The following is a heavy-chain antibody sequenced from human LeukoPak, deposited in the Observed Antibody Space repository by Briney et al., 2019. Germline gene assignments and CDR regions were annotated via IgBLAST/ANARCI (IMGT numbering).Heavy chain of an antibody. CDR1: GFTFSNAW. J-gene: IGHJ4*02. Sequence: GGSLRLSCAASGFTFSNAWMSWVRQAPGKGLEWVGRIKSKTDGGTTDYAAPVKGRFTISRDDSKNTLYLQMNSLRAEDTAVYYCASLHSSSSKTLDYWGQGTLVTVSS. D-gene: IGHD6-6*01. CDR3: ASLHSSSSKTLDY. V-gene: IGHV3-15*01. CDR2: IKSKTDGGTT.